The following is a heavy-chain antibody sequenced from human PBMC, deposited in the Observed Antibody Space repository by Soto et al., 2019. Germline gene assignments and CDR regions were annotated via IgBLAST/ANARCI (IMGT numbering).Heavy chain of an antibody. D-gene: IGHD4-17*01. V-gene: IGHV4-30-4*01. CDR2: IYYSGST. J-gene: IGHJ4*02. CDR1: GGSISSGDYY. CDR3: AREVWTTVSRRIDY. Sequence: SETLSLTCTVSGGSISSGDYYWSWIRQPPGKGLEWIGYIYYSGSTYYNPSLKSRVTISVDTSKNQFSLKLSSVTAADTAVYYCAREVWTTVSRRIDYWGQGTLVTVSS.